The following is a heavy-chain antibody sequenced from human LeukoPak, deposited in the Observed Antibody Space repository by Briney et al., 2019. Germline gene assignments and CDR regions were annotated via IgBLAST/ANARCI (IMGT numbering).Heavy chain of an antibody. J-gene: IGHJ4*02. V-gene: IGHV4-61*01. Sequence: PSETLSLTCTVSGGSVSSGSYYWSWIWQPPGKGLEWIGYISYSGSTNYNPSLKSRLTMSVDRSKNQFSLKLSSVTAADTAVYYCATDRLYRGYSYGFDYWGQGTLVTVSS. CDR2: ISYSGST. CDR3: ATDRLYRGYSYGFDY. CDR1: GGSVSSGSYY. D-gene: IGHD5-18*01.